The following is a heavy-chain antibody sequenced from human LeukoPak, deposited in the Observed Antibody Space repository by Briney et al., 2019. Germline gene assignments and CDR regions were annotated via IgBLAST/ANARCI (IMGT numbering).Heavy chain of an antibody. J-gene: IGHJ5*01. V-gene: IGHV4-59*01. CDR1: GGAIGSFY. CDR3: ARDGALGYCTGGSCYGGWFDP. D-gene: IGHD2-15*01. Sequence: PSETLSLTCSVSGGAIGSFYWNWIRQPPGKGLEWIGNIYNDGSTAYNPSLKSRVTISVDTSKNQISLKLTSVTAADTAVYFCARDGALGYCTGGSCYGGWFDPWGQGTLVAVSA. CDR2: IYNDGST.